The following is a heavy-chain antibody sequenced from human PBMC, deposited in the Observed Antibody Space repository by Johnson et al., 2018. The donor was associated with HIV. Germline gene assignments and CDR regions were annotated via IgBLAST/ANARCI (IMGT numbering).Heavy chain of an antibody. D-gene: IGHD4-17*01. Sequence: VQLVESGGGLVKPGGSLRLSCAASGFTFSSYDMHWVRQATGKGLEWVSTIGPAGDTYYPGSVKGRFTISRENAKNSLYLQMNSLRAGDTAVYYCARDGGMTTVTRGAFDIWGQGTLVIVSS. CDR2: IGPAGDT. CDR3: ARDGGMTTVTRGAFDI. CDR1: GFTFSSYD. V-gene: IGHV3-13*01. J-gene: IGHJ3*02.